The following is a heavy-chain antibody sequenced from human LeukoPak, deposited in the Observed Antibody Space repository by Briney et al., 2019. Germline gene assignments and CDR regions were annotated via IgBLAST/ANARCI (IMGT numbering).Heavy chain of an antibody. CDR3: ARDLDGYNTPYDY. CDR2: INPNSGGT. Sequence: ASVKVSCKASGYTFTGYYLHWVRQAPGHGLEWMGWINPNSGGTKYGQKFQGRVTMTRDTSLSTAYMELSRLKSDDTAVYYCARDLDGYNTPYDYWGQGTLVTVSS. CDR1: GYTFTGYY. V-gene: IGHV1-2*02. J-gene: IGHJ4*02. D-gene: IGHD5-24*01.